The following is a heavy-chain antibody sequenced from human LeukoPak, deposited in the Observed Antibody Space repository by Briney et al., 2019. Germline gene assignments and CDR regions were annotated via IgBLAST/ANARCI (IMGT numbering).Heavy chain of an antibody. V-gene: IGHV3-7*04. J-gene: IGHJ4*02. D-gene: IGHD3-10*01. CDR3: ARGGSATYWCDY. CDR2: IKRDGSEK. Sequence: GGSLRLSCAASGFTVSSNYMSWVRQAPGKGLEWVANIKRDGSEKYYVDSVKGRFTISRDNAKNSLYLQMNSLRAEDTAVYYCARGGSATYWCDYWGQGTLVTVSS. CDR1: GFTVSSNY.